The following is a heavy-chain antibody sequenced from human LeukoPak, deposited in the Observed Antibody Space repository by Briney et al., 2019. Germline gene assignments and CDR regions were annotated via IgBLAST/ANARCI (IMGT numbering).Heavy chain of an antibody. CDR3: TKDFSGSGHFFDY. CDR2: ISGSGDNT. V-gene: IGHV3-23*01. Sequence: PGGSLRLSCVVSGFTFNNHAMSWVRQAPGKGLEWVSAISGSGDNTSYAGSVRGRSTISRDNSKNTLYLQMDSLRAEDTAIYYCTKDFSGSGHFFDYWRQGTPVTVSS. CDR1: GFTFNNHA. D-gene: IGHD6-25*01. J-gene: IGHJ4*02.